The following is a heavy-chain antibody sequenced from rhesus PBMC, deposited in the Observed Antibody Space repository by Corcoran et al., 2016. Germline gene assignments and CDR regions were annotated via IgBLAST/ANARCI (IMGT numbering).Heavy chain of an antibody. D-gene: IGHD6-13*01. J-gene: IGHJ5-1*01. CDR3: ARYSSWSGGFDV. CDR1: GGSISSNY. Sequence: QVQLQESGPGLVKPSETLSLTCAVSGGSISSNYWSWIRQPPGKGLEWIGRIYGRGGSTDYNPSLMSRVTISTDTSKNQFSLKLSSVAAADAAVYYCARYSSWSGGFDVWGPGVLVTVSS. V-gene: IGHV4-160*01. CDR2: IYGRGGST.